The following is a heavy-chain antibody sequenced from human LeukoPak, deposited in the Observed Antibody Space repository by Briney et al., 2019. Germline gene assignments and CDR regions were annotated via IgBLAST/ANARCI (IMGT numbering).Heavy chain of an antibody. D-gene: IGHD1-1*01. V-gene: IGHV3-30*18. CDR3: AKDVGGTPLWFDP. Sequence: GRSLRLSCAASGFTFSSYGMHWVRQAPGKGLEWVAVISYDGSNKYYADSVKGRFTISRDNSKNTLYLQMNSLRAEDTAVYYRAKDVGGTPLWFDPWGQGTLVTVSS. CDR1: GFTFSSYG. CDR2: ISYDGSNK. J-gene: IGHJ5*02.